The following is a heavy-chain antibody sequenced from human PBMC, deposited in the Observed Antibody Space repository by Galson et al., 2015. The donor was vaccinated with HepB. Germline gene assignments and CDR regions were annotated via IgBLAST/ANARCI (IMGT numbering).Heavy chain of an antibody. J-gene: IGHJ5*02. CDR2: INPKSGGT. CDR3: ARGVAAEVNWFDP. D-gene: IGHD6-13*01. V-gene: IGHV1-2*02. CDR1: GYTFTGYY. Sequence: SVKVSCKASGYTFTGYYLHWVRQAPGQGPEWIGGINPKSGGTDYAQKFQGRVTMTRDTSISTGYMELSKLRSDDTAVYYCARGVAAEVNWFDPWGQGTLVTVSS.